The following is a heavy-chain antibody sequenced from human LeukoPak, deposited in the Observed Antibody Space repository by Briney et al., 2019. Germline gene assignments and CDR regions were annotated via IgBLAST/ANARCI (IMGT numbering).Heavy chain of an antibody. V-gene: IGHV1-8*01. CDR3: ARGSPRIVGATTNWFDP. D-gene: IGHD1-26*01. CDR2: MNPNSGNT. J-gene: IGHJ5*02. Sequence: ASVKVSCKASGYTFTSYDINWERQATGQGLEWMGWMNPNSGNTGYAQKFQGRVTMTRNTSISTAYMELSSLRSEDTAVYYCARGSPRIVGATTNWFDPWGQGTLVTVSS. CDR1: GYTFTSYD.